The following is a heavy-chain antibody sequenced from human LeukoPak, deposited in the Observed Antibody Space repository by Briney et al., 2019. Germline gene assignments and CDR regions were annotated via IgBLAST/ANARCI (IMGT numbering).Heavy chain of an antibody. CDR1: GFTFSSYE. CDR3: ARETDSTLFDY. J-gene: IGHJ4*02. D-gene: IGHD2-2*01. Sequence: GGSLRLSCAASGFTFSSYEMNWVHQAPWKGLEWVSYISSSGSTIYYADSVKGRFTISRDNAKNSLDLQMNILRVEDTAVYYCARETDSTLFDYWGQGTLVTVSS. CDR2: ISSSGSTI. V-gene: IGHV3-48*03.